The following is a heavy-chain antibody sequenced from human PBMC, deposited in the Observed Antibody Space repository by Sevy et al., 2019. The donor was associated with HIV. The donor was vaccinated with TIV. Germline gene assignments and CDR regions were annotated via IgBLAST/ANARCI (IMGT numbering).Heavy chain of an antibody. CDR3: ARDQYYDILTGLYAIDV. V-gene: IGHV4-61*01. CDR2: VYYFGST. J-gene: IGHJ6*02. D-gene: IGHD3-9*01. CDR1: GASVSAANDY. Sequence: SETLSLTCSVSGASVSAANDYWTWIRQPTGKGLEWIGNVYYFGSTKYNPSLNSRVTISLCTSQTQFSLRLTSVTAADTAVYYCARDQYYDILTGLYAIDVWGQGTTVTVSS.